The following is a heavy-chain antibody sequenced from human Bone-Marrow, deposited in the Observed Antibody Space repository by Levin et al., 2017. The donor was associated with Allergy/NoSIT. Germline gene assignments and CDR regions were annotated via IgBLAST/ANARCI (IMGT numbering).Heavy chain of an antibody. J-gene: IGHJ4*02. D-gene: IGHD1-20*01. CDR3: AYRLGWLANWSGPEY. CDR1: GFSLKISGAG. Sequence: GSGPTLVKPTETLTLTCSFSGFSLKISGAGVGWFRQAPGKSLEWLGLIYWDEDQGRTASLRNELIITKDISRNQVVLKMSDLNPVDTATYYCAYRLGWLANWSGPEYWGQGILVTVSS. CDR2: IYWDEDQ. V-gene: IGHV2-5*02.